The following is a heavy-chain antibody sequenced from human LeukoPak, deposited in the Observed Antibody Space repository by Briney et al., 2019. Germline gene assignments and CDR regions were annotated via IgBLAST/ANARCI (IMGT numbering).Heavy chain of an antibody. D-gene: IGHD4-17*01. J-gene: IGHJ4*02. CDR1: GFTFSGYE. Sequence: GGSLRLSCAASGFTFSGYEMNWVCQAPGKGLEWVSYISSSGTTKYYADSVKGRFTISRDDAKNSLYLQMNSLRAEDTAVYYCARASDYGDYGIDYWGQGTLVTVSS. CDR2: ISSSGTTK. V-gene: IGHV3-48*03. CDR3: ARASDYGDYGIDY.